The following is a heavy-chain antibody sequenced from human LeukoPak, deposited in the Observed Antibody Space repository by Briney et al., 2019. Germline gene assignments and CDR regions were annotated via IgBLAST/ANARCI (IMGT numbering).Heavy chain of an antibody. Sequence: SETLSLTCTVSGGSISSGGYYWSWIRQPPGKGLEWIGYIYHSGSTYYNPSLKSRVTISVDKSKNQFSLKLSSVTAADTAVYYCARRGIAAAGKGFISYWGQGTLVTVSS. CDR1: GGSISSGGYY. V-gene: IGHV4-30-2*01. CDR2: IYHSGST. J-gene: IGHJ4*02. D-gene: IGHD6-13*01. CDR3: ARRGIAAAGKGFISY.